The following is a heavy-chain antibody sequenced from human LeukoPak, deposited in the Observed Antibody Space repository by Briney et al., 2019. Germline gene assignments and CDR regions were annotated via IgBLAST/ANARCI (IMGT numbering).Heavy chain of an antibody. J-gene: IGHJ6*03. Sequence: GASVKVSCKASGYTFTSYGISWVRQAPGQGLEWMGWINPNSGGTNYAQKFQGRVTMTRDTSISTAYMELSRLRSDDTAVYYCARTAVVVVAATPYYYYMDVWGKGTTVTVSS. CDR3: ARTAVVVVAATPYYYYMDV. V-gene: IGHV1-2*02. CDR1: GYTFTSYG. CDR2: INPNSGGT. D-gene: IGHD2-15*01.